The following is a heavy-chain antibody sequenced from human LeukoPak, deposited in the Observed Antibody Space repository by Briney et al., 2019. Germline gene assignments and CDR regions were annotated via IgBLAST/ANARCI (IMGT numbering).Heavy chain of an antibody. D-gene: IGHD3-10*01. CDR2: ISTDNGDT. CDR3: ARSESFWYFDL. J-gene: IGHJ2*01. Sequence: ASVKVSCKSSGYTFTTYGITWVRQAPGQGLEWMGWISTDNGDTNYAQKLQGRVTMTTDTSTSTAYMELRSLRSDDTAVYYCARSESFWYFDLWGRGTLVTVSS. V-gene: IGHV1-18*01. CDR1: GYTFTTYG.